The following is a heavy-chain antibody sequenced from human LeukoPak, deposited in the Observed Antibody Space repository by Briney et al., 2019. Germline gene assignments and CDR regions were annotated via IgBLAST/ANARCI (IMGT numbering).Heavy chain of an antibody. CDR1: GGSISSSSYY. J-gene: IGHJ4*02. CDR3: ARQGVELRLGESSMDYFDY. V-gene: IGHV4-39*07. Sequence: SETLSLTCTVSGGSISSSSYYWGWIRQPPGKGLEWIGSIYYSESTYYNPSLKSRVTISVDTSKNQFSLKLSSVTAADTAVYYCARQGVELRLGESSMDYFDYWGQGTLVTVSS. CDR2: IYYSEST. D-gene: IGHD3-16*02.